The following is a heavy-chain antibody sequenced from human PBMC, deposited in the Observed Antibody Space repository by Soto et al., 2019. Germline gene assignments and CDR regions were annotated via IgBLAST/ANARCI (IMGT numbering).Heavy chain of an antibody. V-gene: IGHV4-39*07. CDR1: GGSISSSSYY. J-gene: IGHJ4*02. CDR2: IYYSGST. Sequence: PSETLSLTCTVSGGSISSSSYYWGWIRQPPGKGLEWIGRIYYSGSTYYNPSLKSRVTISVDTSKNQFSLKLSSVTAADTAMYYCARGPSSGWYRRYFEYWGQGTLVTLSS. CDR3: ARGPSSGWYRRYFEY. D-gene: IGHD6-19*01.